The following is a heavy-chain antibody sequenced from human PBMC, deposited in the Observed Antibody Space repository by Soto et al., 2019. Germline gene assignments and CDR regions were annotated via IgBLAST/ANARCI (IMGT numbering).Heavy chain of an antibody. CDR2: IYYSGST. CDR1: GGSISSGDYY. CDR3: ARVRHCSSTSCPPGAFDP. J-gene: IGHJ5*02. D-gene: IGHD2-2*01. V-gene: IGHV4-30-4*01. Sequence: PSETLSLTCTVSGGSISSGDYYWSWIRQPPGKGLEWIGYIYYSGSTYYNPSLKSRVTISVDTSKNQFSLKLSSVTAADTALFYFARVRHCSSTSCPPGAFDPWGQGTLVTVSS.